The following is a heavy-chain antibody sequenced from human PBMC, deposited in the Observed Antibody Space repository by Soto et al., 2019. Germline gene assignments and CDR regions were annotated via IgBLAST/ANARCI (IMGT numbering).Heavy chain of an antibody. CDR2: ISAYNGNT. V-gene: IGHV1-18*01. D-gene: IGHD2-8*01. J-gene: IGHJ5*02. CDR3: ARGYCTNGVCPTWFDP. CDR1: GYTFTSYG. Sequence: GASVKVSCKASGYTFTSYGISWVRQAPGQGLEWMGWISAYNGNTNYAQKLQGRVTMTTDTSTSTAYMELRSLRSDDTAVYYCARGYCTNGVCPTWFDPWGQGTLVTVSS.